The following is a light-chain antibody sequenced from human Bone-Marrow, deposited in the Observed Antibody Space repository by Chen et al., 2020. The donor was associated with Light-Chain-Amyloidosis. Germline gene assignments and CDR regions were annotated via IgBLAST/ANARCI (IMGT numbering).Light chain of an antibody. J-gene: IGLJ3*02. Sequence: NFMLTQPHSVSESPGKTVIISCTRSSGSIATNYVQWYQQRPGSSPTTVIYEDDQTPSGVPARFAGFIDRSSNSASLTIAGLKTEEEADYYCQSYQGSSQGVFGGGTKLTVL. CDR3: QSYQGSSQGV. CDR2: EDD. V-gene: IGLV6-57*01. CDR1: SGSIATNY.